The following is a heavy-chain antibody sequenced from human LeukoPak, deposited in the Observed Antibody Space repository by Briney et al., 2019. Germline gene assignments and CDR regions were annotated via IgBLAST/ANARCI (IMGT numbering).Heavy chain of an antibody. CDR3: ARDGGSAWFLDY. D-gene: IGHD6-19*01. Sequence: AGGSLRLSCAASGFTFSDNYMSWIRQAPGKVLEWVSYISSSGNTTYNADSVKGRFSITRDNAKNSLYLQMNSLRAEDTAVYYCARDGGSAWFLDYWGQGTLVTVSS. CDR1: GFTFSDNY. J-gene: IGHJ4*02. CDR2: ISSSGNTT. V-gene: IGHV3-11*04.